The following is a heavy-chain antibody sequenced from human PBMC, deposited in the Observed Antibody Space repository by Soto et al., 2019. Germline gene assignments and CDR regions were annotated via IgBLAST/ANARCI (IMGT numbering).Heavy chain of an antibody. CDR1: GFIFSDYS. D-gene: IGHD3-16*01. Sequence: GGSLRLSCAASGFIFSDYSMDWVRQAPGKGLEWVASISGSNMYISYADSVRGRFTISRDNAKNSLFLQMTNLTAEDTAVYDFARDGLGSYVTLYLDFWGDGTRVTVSS. J-gene: IGHJ4*01. CDR2: ISGSNMYI. CDR3: ARDGLGSYVTLYLDF. V-gene: IGHV3-21*01.